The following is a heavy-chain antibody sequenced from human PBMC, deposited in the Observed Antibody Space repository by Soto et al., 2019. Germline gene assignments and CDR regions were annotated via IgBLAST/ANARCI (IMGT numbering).Heavy chain of an antibody. D-gene: IGHD5-18*01. CDR3: ARDQRGYSYGTLLGGEYYYYYYGMDV. CDR1: GFTFSSYA. CDR2: ISYDGSNK. J-gene: IGHJ6*02. V-gene: IGHV3-30-3*01. Sequence: QVQLVESGGGVVQPGRSLRLSCAASGFTFSSYAMHWVRQAPGKGLEWVAVISYDGSNKYYADSVKGRFTISRDNSKNTLYLQMNSLRAEDTAVYYCARDQRGYSYGTLLGGEYYYYYYGMDVWGQGTTVTVSS.